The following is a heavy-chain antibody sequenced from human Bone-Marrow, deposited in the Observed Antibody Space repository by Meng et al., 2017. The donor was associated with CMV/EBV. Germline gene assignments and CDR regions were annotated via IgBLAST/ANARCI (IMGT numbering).Heavy chain of an antibody. Sequence: GESLKISCAASGFTFSNYNMKWVRQAPGKGLEWISHIDISSHTIYYADSVEGRFTISRDNTKNSLYLQMNSLRVEDTAVYYCARAAVMNSWGQGTPVTVSS. CDR2: IDISSHTI. CDR3: ARAAVMNS. CDR1: GFTFSNYN. D-gene: IGHD2-15*01. V-gene: IGHV3-48*04. J-gene: IGHJ4*02.